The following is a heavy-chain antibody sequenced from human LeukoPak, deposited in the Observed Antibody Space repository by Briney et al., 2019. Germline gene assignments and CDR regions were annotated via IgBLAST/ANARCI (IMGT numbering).Heavy chain of an antibody. D-gene: IGHD6-6*01. CDR3: ATFPRIAARHLYYFDY. V-gene: IGHV3-30-3*01. Sequence: GGSLRLSCAASGFTFSSYAMHWVHQAPGKGLEWVAVISYDGSNKYYADSVKGRFTISRDNSKNTLYLQMNSLRAEDTAVYYCATFPRIAARHLYYFDYWGQGTLVTVSS. J-gene: IGHJ4*02. CDR1: GFTFSSYA. CDR2: ISYDGSNK.